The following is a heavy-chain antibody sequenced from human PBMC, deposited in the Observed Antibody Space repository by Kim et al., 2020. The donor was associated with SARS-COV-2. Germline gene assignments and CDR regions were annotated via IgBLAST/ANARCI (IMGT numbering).Heavy chain of an antibody. Sequence: SETLSLTCTVSGGSISSSSYYWGWIRQPPGKGLEWIGSIYYSGSTYYNPSLKSRVTISVDTSKNQFSLKLSSVTTADTAVYYCARGGGYLADYWGQGTLVTVSS. CDR2: IYYSGST. CDR3: ARGGGYLADY. CDR1: GGSISSSSYY. V-gene: IGHV4-39*07. J-gene: IGHJ4*02. D-gene: IGHD5-12*01.